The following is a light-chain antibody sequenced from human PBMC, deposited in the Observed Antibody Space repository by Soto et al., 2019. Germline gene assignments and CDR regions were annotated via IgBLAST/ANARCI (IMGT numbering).Light chain of an antibody. CDR1: QSVSSNY. V-gene: IGKV3-20*01. CDR3: QQYGNSPTT. J-gene: IGKJ5*01. Sequence: EIVLTQSPGTLSLSPGERATLSCRASQSVSSNYLAWYQQKPGQAPRVLTYGASRRATGIPDRFSGSGSGTDFTLTISILEPEDFAVYYCQQYGNSPTTFGQGTRLEI. CDR2: GAS.